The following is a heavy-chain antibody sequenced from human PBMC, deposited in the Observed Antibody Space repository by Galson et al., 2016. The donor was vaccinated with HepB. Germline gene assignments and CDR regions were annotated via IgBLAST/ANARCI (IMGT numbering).Heavy chain of an antibody. D-gene: IGHD5-12*01. Sequence: LRLSCAASGFTFTNYAMSWVRQAPGKGLEWVSNIDYSGGATYYADSVKGRFTISRDNSKNTLYLQMNSLRPEDTGVYYCAKVTRTSVATDYWGQGTLVTVSS. J-gene: IGHJ4*02. CDR2: IDYSGGAT. CDR3: AKVTRTSVATDY. V-gene: IGHV3-23*01. CDR1: GFTFTNYA.